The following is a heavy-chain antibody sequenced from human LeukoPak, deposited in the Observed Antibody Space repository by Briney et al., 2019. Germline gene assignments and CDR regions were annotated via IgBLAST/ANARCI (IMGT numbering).Heavy chain of an antibody. V-gene: IGHV3-23*01. Sequence: GGSLRLSCAASGFTFSSYGMSWVRQAPGKGLEWVSAITGSGGSTYYADSVKGRFTISRDNSKNTLFLEMNSLRAEDTAVYYCAKDPISDYWGQGTLVTVSS. J-gene: IGHJ4*02. CDR1: GFTFSSYG. CDR3: AKDPISDY. CDR2: ITGSGGST.